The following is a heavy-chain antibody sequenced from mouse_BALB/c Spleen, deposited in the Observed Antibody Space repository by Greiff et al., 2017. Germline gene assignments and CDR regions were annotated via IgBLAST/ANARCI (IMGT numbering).Heavy chain of an antibody. V-gene: IGHV1S81*02. D-gene: IGHD2-4*01. Sequence: QVQLQQSGAELVKPGASVKLSCKASGYTFTSYYMYWVKQRPGQGLEWIGEINPSNGGTNFNEKFKSKATLTVDKSSSTAYMQLSSLTSEDSAVYYCTRGDYDYDRCCAYGGRGTGDTVSA. J-gene: IGHJ3*01. CDR3: TRGDYDYDRCCAY. CDR2: INPSNGGT. CDR1: GYTFTSYY.